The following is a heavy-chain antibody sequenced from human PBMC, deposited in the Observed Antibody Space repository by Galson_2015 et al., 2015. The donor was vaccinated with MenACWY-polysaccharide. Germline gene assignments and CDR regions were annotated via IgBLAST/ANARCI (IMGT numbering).Heavy chain of an antibody. CDR1: GFPFSSYW. CDR3: ARVQGWYSNDWHHPYYFDY. CDR2: ISSDGSST. D-gene: IGHD6-13*01. J-gene: IGHJ4*02. Sequence: GSLRLSCAASGFPFSSYWMHWVRQVPGKGLVWVSRISSDGSSTSYADSVKGRFTISRDNAKNTLHLQMNSLRVEDTAVYYCARVQGWYSNDWHHPYYFDYWGQGTLVTVSS. V-gene: IGHV3-74*01.